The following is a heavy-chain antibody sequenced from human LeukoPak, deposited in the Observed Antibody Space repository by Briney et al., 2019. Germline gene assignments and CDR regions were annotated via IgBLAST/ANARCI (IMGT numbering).Heavy chain of an antibody. D-gene: IGHD3-16*01. Sequence: PSGTLSLTCTVSGGSISSGGYFWSWIRQPAGKGLEWIGRIYTTGSTNYNPSLKSRVTISVDTSNNQFSLKLSSVTAADTAMYYRARDLGEMRDYWGQGTLVTVSS. CDR2: IYTTGST. V-gene: IGHV4-61*02. CDR1: GGSISSGGYF. CDR3: ARDLGEMRDY. J-gene: IGHJ4*02.